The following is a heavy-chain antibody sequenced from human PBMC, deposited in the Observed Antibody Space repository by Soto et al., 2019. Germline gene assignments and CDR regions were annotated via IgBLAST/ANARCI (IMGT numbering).Heavy chain of an antibody. J-gene: IGHJ4*02. Sequence: EVKLVESGGGLVQPGGSLRLSCAASGFTFSSYWMHWVRQAPGQGLVWVSRINSDGSSTTYADSVKGRFTISRDNAKNTLFLQMNSLRAEDTAVYYCTRVTSSWHPFDYWGQGILVTVSS. CDR1: GFTFSSYW. CDR3: TRVTSSWHPFDY. D-gene: IGHD6-13*01. CDR2: INSDGSST. V-gene: IGHV3-74*01.